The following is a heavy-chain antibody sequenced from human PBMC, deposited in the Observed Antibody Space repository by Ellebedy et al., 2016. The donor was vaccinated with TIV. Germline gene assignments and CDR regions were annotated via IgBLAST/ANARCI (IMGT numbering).Heavy chain of an antibody. CDR1: GFTFDDYA. CDR3: AKDISGPGRFYYYYGMDV. CDR2: ISWNSGSI. V-gene: IGHV3-9*01. J-gene: IGHJ6*02. Sequence: GGSLRLSXAASGFTFDDYAMHWVRQAPGKGLEWVSGISWNSGSIGYADSVKGRFTISRDNAKNSLYLQMNSLRAEDTALYYCAKDISGPGRFYYYYGMDVWGQGTTVTVSS. D-gene: IGHD1-26*01.